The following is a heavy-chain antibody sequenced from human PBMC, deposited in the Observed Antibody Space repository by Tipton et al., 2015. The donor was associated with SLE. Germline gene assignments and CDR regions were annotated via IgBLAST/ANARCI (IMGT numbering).Heavy chain of an antibody. V-gene: IGHV1-69*01. CDR1: GGTFNNHA. CDR2: LFGTA. D-gene: IGHD1-20*01. CDR3: ARGLISGTPYFYYHYIDV. Sequence: QLVQSGPEVKKPGSSVKVSCTASGGTFNNHAISWVRQAPGQGLEWMGGLFGTANYAQKFQGRVTITADESTSTAYMELSSLRSDDTAVYYCARGLISGTPYFYYHYIDVWGKGTTVTVSS. J-gene: IGHJ6*03.